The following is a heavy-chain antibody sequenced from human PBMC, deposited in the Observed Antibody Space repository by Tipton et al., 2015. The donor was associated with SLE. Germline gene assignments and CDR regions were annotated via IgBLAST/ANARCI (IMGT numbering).Heavy chain of an antibody. Sequence: TLSLTCTASGGSITNYYWTWIRQAPGKGLEWIGYVYYSGGTSYNPSLKSRVTVSVDTSKNQFSLRLSSVTAADTAVYYCARAPGDYDPLDYWGQGTLVTVSS. CDR1: GGSITNYY. V-gene: IGHV4-59*01. D-gene: IGHD4-17*01. J-gene: IGHJ4*02. CDR3: ARAPGDYDPLDY. CDR2: VYYSGGT.